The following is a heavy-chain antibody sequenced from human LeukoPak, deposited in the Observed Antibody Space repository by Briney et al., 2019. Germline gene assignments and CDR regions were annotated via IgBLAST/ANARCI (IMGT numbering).Heavy chain of an antibody. V-gene: IGHV3-30*04. CDR1: GFTFSSYA. CDR2: ISYDGSNK. Sequence: TGGSLRLSCAASGFTFSSYAMHWVRQAPGKGLEWVAVISYDGSNKYYADSVKGRFTISRDNSKDTLYLQMNSLRAEDTAVYYCAKDRSPLYYFNYWGQGTLVTVSS. J-gene: IGHJ4*02. CDR3: AKDRSPLYYFNY.